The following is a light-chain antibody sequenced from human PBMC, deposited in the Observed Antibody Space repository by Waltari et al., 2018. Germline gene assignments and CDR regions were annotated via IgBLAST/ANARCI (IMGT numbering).Light chain of an antibody. CDR2: GAS. J-gene: IGKJ2*01. V-gene: IGKV3-20*01. CDR1: QSVSSSY. CDR3: QHYDTSPPTYT. Sequence: EIVLTQSPGTLSLSPGESATLSCRASQSVSSSYLAWYQQKPGQAPRLLIYGASSRATGIPDRFSGSGSGTDFTLTISRLEPEDFAVYYCQHYDTSPPTYTFGQGTKLEIK.